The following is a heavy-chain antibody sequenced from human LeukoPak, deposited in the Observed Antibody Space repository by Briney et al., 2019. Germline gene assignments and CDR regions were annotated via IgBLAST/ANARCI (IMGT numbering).Heavy chain of an antibody. J-gene: IGHJ2*01. CDR2: IYYSGST. Sequence: SETLSLTCSVYGGSFSGYYWGWIRQPPGKGLEWIGSIYYSGSTYYNPSLKSRVTISVDTSKNQFSLKLSSVTAADTAVYYCARVGPNSSGWYFDLWGRGTLVTVSS. CDR3: ARVGPNSSGWYFDL. V-gene: IGHV4-39*07. CDR1: GGSFSGYY. D-gene: IGHD6-19*01.